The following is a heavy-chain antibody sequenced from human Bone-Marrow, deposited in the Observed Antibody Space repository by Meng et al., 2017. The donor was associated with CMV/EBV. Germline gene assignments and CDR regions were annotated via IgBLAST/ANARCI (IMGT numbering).Heavy chain of an antibody. Sequence: ASVKVSCKASGYTFTSYDINWVRQATGQGLEWMGWMNPNSGNTGYAQKFQGRVTITRNTSISTAYMELASLIPDDTAVYYCARDPRPDCSSSSCSLGDWGQGTLVTVSS. J-gene: IGHJ4*02. CDR3: ARDPRPDCSSSSCSLGD. CDR1: GYTFTSYD. D-gene: IGHD2-2*01. CDR2: MNPNSGNT. V-gene: IGHV1-8*03.